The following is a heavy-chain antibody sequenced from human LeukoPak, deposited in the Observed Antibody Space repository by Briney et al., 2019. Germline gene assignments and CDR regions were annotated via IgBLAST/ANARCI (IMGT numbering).Heavy chain of an antibody. CDR3: ARGVYSGSYCHNDY. J-gene: IGHJ4*02. CDR2: IYYSGST. D-gene: IGHD1-26*01. Sequence: PSETLSLTCTVSGGSISSYYWSWIRQPPGKGLEWIGYIYYSGSTNYNPSLKSRVTISVDTSKNQFSLKLSSVTAADTAVYYCARGVYSGSYCHNDYWGQGTLVTVSS. V-gene: IGHV4-59*01. CDR1: GGSISSYY.